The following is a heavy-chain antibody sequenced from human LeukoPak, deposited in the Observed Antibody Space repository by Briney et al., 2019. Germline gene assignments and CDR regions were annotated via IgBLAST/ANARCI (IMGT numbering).Heavy chain of an antibody. D-gene: IGHD3-10*01. CDR2: IYPGDSDA. CDR1: GYSFNSYC. J-gene: IGHJ6*03. V-gene: IGHV5-51*01. CDR3: ARHPTVKGITMIRGVYSYYYMDV. Sequence: GESLKISCKGSGYSFNSYCIGWVRQMPGKGLKWMGIIYPGDSDARYSPSFQGQVTISADKSISTAYLQWSSLKASDTAMYYCARHPTVKGITMIRGVYSYYYMDVWGKGTTVTVSS.